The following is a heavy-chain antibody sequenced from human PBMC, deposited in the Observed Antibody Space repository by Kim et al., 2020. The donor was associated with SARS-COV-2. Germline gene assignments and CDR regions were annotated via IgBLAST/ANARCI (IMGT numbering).Heavy chain of an antibody. CDR3: ARAREKSFDY. V-gene: IGHV3-33*01. J-gene: IGHJ4*02. Sequence: TNKNYAASVKGRFTISGDNTKNTVDLQMNSLGVEDTAVYYCARAREKSFDYWGQGTLVTVSS. CDR2: TNK.